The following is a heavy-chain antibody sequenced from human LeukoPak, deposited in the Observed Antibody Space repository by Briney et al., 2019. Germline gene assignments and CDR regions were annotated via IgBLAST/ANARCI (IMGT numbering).Heavy chain of an antibody. D-gene: IGHD2-2*01. V-gene: IGHV4-38-2*02. CDR3: AREVGRSFDY. J-gene: IGHJ4*02. CDR1: GYSISSGYY. CDR2: IYHSGST. Sequence: SETLSLTCTVSGYSISSGYYWGWIRQPPGKGLEWIGSIYHSGSTYYNPSLQSRVTISVDTSNNLFSLKLSSVTAADTAVYYCAREVGRSFDYWGQGTLVTVSS.